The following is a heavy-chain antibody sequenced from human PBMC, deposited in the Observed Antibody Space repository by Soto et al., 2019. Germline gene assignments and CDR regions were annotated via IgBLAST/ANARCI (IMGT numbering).Heavy chain of an antibody. CDR3: ATDSGSYSGYYYYALDV. J-gene: IGHJ6*02. CDR2: ISSSGSSI. D-gene: IGHD1-26*01. CDR1: GLTFSGYE. Sequence: EVQLAESGGGLVQPGGSMRLSCAASGLTFSGYEMNWVRQAPGKGLEWVSYISSSGSSISYADSVKGRFTITRDNAKNSRYLQMNSLRAEDTAVYYGATDSGSYSGYYYYALDVWGQVTTFTFAS. V-gene: IGHV3-48*03.